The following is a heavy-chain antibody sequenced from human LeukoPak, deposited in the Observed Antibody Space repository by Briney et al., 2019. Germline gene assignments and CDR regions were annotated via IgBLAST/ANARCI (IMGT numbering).Heavy chain of an antibody. D-gene: IGHD3-10*01. J-gene: IGHJ4*02. CDR1: GITLSNYG. CDR2: ISGSGGRT. CDR3: AKRGVVIRVVLVGFHKEAYYFDS. Sequence: GSLRLSCAVSGITLSNYGMSWVRQAPGKRLEWVAGISGSGGRTNYADSVKGRFTISRGSPKNTLYLQMNSLRAEDTAVYFCAKRGVVIRVVLVGFHKEAYYFDSWGQGALVTVSS. V-gene: IGHV3-23*01.